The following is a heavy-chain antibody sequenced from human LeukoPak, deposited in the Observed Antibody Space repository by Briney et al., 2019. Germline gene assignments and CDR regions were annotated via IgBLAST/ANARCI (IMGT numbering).Heavy chain of an antibody. Sequence: GASVKVSCKASGYTFTMYGISWVRQAPGQGLQWLGWISPHNGNTKYAQDLQGRVSMTTDTSTGTAYLELRSLRSDDTAIYYCARDLNYVTLGYDILADVGYYFDYWGQGSLVTVSS. V-gene: IGHV1-18*01. D-gene: IGHD3-9*01. CDR2: ISPHNGNT. CDR1: GYTFTMYG. J-gene: IGHJ4*02. CDR3: ARDLNYVTLGYDILADVGYYFDY.